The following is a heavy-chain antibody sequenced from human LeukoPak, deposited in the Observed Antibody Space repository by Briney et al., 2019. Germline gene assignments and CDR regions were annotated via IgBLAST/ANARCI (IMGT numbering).Heavy chain of an antibody. CDR2: IYYSGST. Sequence: SQTLSLTCTVSGGSISSGDYYWSWIRQPLGKGLEWIGYIYYSGSTYYNPCLKSRVTISVDTSKNQFSLKLSSVTAADTAVYYCARDPIRRRFLGTAMGSASLWGQGTLVTVSS. D-gene: IGHD5-18*01. CDR3: ARDPIRRRFLGTAMGSASL. V-gene: IGHV4-30-4*01. CDR1: GGSISSGDYY. J-gene: IGHJ4*02.